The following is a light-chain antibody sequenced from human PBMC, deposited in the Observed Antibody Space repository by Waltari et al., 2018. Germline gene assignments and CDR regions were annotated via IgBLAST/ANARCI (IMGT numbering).Light chain of an antibody. CDR1: QGVSRF. J-gene: IGKJ1*01. CDR2: GAS. CDR3: QKYDRLPAT. Sequence: EIVLTQSPGTLSLSPGERGTLSCRASQGVSRFLAWYQPKPGQAPRRLIYGASTRATGIPDRFSGSGSGTDFSLTISRLEPEDFAVYYCQKYDRLPATFGQGTKVEIK. V-gene: IGKV3-20*01.